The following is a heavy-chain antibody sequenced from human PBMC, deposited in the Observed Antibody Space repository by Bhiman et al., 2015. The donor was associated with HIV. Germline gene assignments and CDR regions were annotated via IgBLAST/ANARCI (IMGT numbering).Heavy chain of an antibody. CDR2: ISYDGSNK. J-gene: IGHJ4*02. D-gene: IGHD5-12*01. CDR3: ASPEVDIVAIFDH. CDR1: GFSFDTYP. Sequence: QVQLVESGGGVVQPGRSLRLSCAASGFSFDTYPMHWVRQAPGKGLEWVAVISYDGSNKYYADSVRGRFTISRDNSKNTLYLEMNSLRAEDTAVYYCASPEVDIVAIFDHWGQGTLVTVSS. V-gene: IGHV3-30-3*01.